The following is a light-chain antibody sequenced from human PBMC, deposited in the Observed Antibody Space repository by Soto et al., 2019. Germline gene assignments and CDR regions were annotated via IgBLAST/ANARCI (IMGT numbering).Light chain of an antibody. V-gene: IGLV1-47*01. Sequence: QSVLTQPPSASGTPGQRVTISCSGSSSNVGVNFVYWYQHLPGTAPKLLIYRNDQRPSGVPDRFSGSKSGTSSSPAISGLRFEDEADYYCAAWDDSLRGRLFGTGTKVTVL. CDR3: AAWDDSLRGRL. CDR1: SSNVGVNF. CDR2: RND. J-gene: IGLJ1*01.